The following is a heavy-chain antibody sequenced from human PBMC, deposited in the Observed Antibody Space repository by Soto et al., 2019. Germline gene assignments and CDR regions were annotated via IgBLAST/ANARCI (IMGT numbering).Heavy chain of an antibody. CDR1: GFSLSTSGVG. Sequence: QITLKESGPTLVKPTQTLTLTCTFSGFSLSTSGVGVGWIRQPPGKALEWLALIYWDDDKRYSPSVKSRLTITKDTSKNQVVLTMTNMDPVDTGTYYCAHCNYYDSSGYYLNWFDPWGQGTLVTVSS. D-gene: IGHD3-22*01. CDR2: IYWDDDK. V-gene: IGHV2-5*02. J-gene: IGHJ5*02. CDR3: AHCNYYDSSGYYLNWFDP.